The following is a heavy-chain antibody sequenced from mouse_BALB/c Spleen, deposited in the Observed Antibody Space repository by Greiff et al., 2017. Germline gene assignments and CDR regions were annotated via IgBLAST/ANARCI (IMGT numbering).Heavy chain of an antibody. CDR3: ARVEGDGYYFAY. V-gene: IGHV3-6*02. Sequence: EVKLVESGPGLVKPSQSLSLTCSVTGYSITSGYYWNWIRQFPGNKLEWMGYISYDGSNNYNPSLKNRISITRDTSKNQFFLKLNSVTTEDTATYYCARVEGDGYYFAYWGQGTLVTVSA. CDR2: ISYDGSN. CDR1: GYSITSGYY. J-gene: IGHJ3*01. D-gene: IGHD2-3*01.